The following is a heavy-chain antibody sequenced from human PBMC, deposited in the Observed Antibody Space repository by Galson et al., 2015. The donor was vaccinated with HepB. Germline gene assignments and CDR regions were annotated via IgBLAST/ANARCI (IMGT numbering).Heavy chain of an antibody. D-gene: IGHD2/OR15-2a*01. CDR3: ARQAYAPFYEC. J-gene: IGHJ4*02. Sequence: LRLSCAASGFSFSSYAMAWVRQAPGKGLAWVSTISDNSGEIHFADSVKGRFTISRDNSKNTLYLQMNSLRAEDTAVYFCARQAYAPFYECWGQGTLVTVSS. CDR2: ISDNSGEI. CDR1: GFSFSSYA. V-gene: IGHV3-23*01.